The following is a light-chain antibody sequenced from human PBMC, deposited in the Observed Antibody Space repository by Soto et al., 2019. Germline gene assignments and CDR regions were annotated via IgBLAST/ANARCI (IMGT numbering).Light chain of an antibody. CDR1: QSVSSSA. CDR2: GAT. Sequence: EIVLTQSPGTLFLSPGDRATLSCRAGQSVSSSALAWYQQKGGQAPRLLVFGATNRATGIPDRFSGSGSGADFTLTITRLEPEDFAVYYCHQYGSSPWTLGQGTKVDIK. V-gene: IGKV3-20*01. J-gene: IGKJ1*01. CDR3: HQYGSSPWT.